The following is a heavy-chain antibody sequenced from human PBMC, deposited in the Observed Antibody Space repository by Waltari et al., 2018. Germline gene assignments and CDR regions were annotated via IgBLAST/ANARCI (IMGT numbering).Heavy chain of an antibody. D-gene: IGHD1-20*01. CDR3: ARERVITGTNWFDP. CDR2: VNTNTGNP. Sequence: QVQLVQSGSELKKPGASVKVSCKASGYTFTSYAMNWVRQAPGQGLEWMGWVNTNTGNPTYAQCFTVLFVFSLDTSVSTAYLQISSLKAEDTAVYYCARERVITGTNWFDPWGQGTLVTVSS. CDR1: GYTFTSYA. J-gene: IGHJ5*02. V-gene: IGHV7-4-1*02.